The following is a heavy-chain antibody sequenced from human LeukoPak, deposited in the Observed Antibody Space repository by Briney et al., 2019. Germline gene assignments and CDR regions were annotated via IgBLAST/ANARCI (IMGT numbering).Heavy chain of an antibody. D-gene: IGHD3-3*01. CDR2: IRCDGSNK. Sequence: PGGSLRLSCAASGFTFSSYGMHWVRQAPGKGLEWVAFIRCDGSNKYYADSVKGRFTISRDNSKNTLYLQMNSLRAEDTAVYYCVNYDFWSNTAAGFDYWGQGTLVTVSS. CDR3: VNYDFWSNTAAGFDY. V-gene: IGHV3-30*02. J-gene: IGHJ4*02. CDR1: GFTFSSYG.